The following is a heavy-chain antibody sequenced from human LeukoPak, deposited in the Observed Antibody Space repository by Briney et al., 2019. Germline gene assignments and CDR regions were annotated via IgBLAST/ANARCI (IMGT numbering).Heavy chain of an antibody. Sequence: SETLSLTCAVYGGSFSGYYWSWIRQPPGKGLERIGEINHSGSTNYNPSLKSRVTISVDTSKNQFSLKLSSVTAADTAVYYCARGLPIAVAGTSSAKWFDPWGQGTLVTVSS. V-gene: IGHV4-34*01. CDR3: ARGLPIAVAGTSSAKWFDP. CDR1: GGSFSGYY. CDR2: INHSGST. D-gene: IGHD6-19*01. J-gene: IGHJ5*02.